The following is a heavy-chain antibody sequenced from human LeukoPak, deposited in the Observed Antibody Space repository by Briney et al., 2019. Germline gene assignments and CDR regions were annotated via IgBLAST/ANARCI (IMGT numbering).Heavy chain of an antibody. V-gene: IGHV3-48*03. Sequence: SGGSLRLSCAASGFIFSSYEMNWVRQAPGKGLEWVSYISGNGDTIYYAESVKGRFTIFRDNAKNSVFLQMNSLRGEDAAVYYCASAYGGLIDYWGQGTLVTVSS. CDR2: ISGNGDTI. D-gene: IGHD3-16*01. J-gene: IGHJ4*02. CDR1: GFIFSSYE. CDR3: ASAYGGLIDY.